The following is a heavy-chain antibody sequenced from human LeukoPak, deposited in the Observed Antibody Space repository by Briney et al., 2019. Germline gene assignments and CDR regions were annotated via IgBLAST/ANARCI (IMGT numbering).Heavy chain of an antibody. Sequence: PGGSMRLSCAASGFTFSSYAMNWVRQAPGKGLEWVSHISGSGASTYYADSVKGRFTISRDNSRNTLYLQMNSLRAEDTAVYYCAKDRVIAAGDDAFGIWGQGTLVTVSS. CDR3: AKDRVIAAGDDAFGI. CDR2: ISGSGAST. V-gene: IGHV3-23*01. J-gene: IGHJ3*02. CDR1: GFTFSSYA. D-gene: IGHD6-25*01.